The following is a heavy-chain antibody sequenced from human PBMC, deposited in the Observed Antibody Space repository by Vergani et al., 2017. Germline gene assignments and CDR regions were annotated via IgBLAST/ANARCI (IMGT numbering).Heavy chain of an antibody. D-gene: IGHD5-12*01. CDR3: ARGFSGYAQVDY. Sequence: QVQLVQSGAEVKKPGSSVQVSCKASGGTFSSYTISWVRQAPGQGLEWMGGIIPILGIANYAQKFQGRITITADKSTSTAYMDLSTLRSEDTAVYYCARGFSGYAQVDYWGQGTLVTVSS. CDR1: GGTFSSYT. J-gene: IGHJ4*02. V-gene: IGHV1-69*02. CDR2: IIPILGIA.